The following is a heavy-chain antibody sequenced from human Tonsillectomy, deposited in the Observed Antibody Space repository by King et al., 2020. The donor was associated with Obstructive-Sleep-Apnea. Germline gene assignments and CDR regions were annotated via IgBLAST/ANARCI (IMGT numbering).Heavy chain of an antibody. V-gene: IGHV3-30*02. CDR2: IRYDGSDK. CDR3: AKEMVWIVVASRNYYYGMDV. D-gene: IGHD1-26*01. CDR1: GFTFSNYG. Sequence: VQLVESGGGVVQPGRSLRLSCAASGFTFSNYGLHWVRQAPGKGLEWVAFIRYDGSDKYYADSVKGRFTISRDNSKNTLFLHMNSLIAEDTAVYYCAKEMVWIVVASRNYYYGMDVWGQGTTVTVSS. J-gene: IGHJ6*02.